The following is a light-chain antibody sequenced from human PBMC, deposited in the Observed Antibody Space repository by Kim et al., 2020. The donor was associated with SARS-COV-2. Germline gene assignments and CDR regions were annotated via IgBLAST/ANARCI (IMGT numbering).Light chain of an antibody. J-gene: IGKJ5*01. Sequence: SPGERATLPGRASPSVSSNLAWYQQKPGQAPRLLLYGASTRATGVPARFSGSGSGTEFTLTISSLQSEDSAVYYCQQFYNWPPITFGQGTRLEIK. CDR1: PSVSSN. V-gene: IGKV3-15*01. CDR2: GAS. CDR3: QQFYNWPPIT.